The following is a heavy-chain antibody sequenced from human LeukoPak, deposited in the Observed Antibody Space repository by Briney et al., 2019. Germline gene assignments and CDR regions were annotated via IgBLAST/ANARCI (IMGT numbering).Heavy chain of an antibody. Sequence: ASVKVSCKAFGGTFSSYAISWVRQAPGQGLEWMGGIIPIFGTANYAQKFQGRVTITTDESTSTAYMELSSPRSEDTAVYYCARVPTTYYYDSSGYYNHYWGQGTLVTVSS. J-gene: IGHJ4*02. CDR1: GGTFSSYA. CDR2: IIPIFGTA. V-gene: IGHV1-69*05. D-gene: IGHD3-22*01. CDR3: ARVPTTYYYDSSGYYNHY.